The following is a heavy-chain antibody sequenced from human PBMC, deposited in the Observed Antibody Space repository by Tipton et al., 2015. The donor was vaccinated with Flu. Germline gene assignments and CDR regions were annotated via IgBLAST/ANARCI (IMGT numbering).Heavy chain of an antibody. D-gene: IGHD4-11*01. CDR2: ISATGNTI. Sequence: QLVQSGGGLVKAGGSLRVSCAASGFSISDYYMTWARKAQGRGLEWVSYISATGNTIKYANTVKGRFTISRDNANNSLYLEMNSVRVADTAVDYCARAWPNGTYSMGAFNIWGQVSTVTVSA. CDR1: GFSISDYY. V-gene: IGHV3-11*01. CDR3: ARAWPNGTYSMGAFNI. J-gene: IGHJ3*02.